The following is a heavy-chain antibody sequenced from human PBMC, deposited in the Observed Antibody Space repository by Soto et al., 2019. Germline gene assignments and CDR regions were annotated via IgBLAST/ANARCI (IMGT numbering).Heavy chain of an antibody. CDR2: IIPIIGII. J-gene: IGHJ5*02. V-gene: IGHV1-69*08. D-gene: IGHD4-4*01. CDR1: GGTFSTYT. Sequence: QVQLVQSGAEVKKPGSSVKVSCKASGGTFSTYTITWVRQAPGQGLEWMGRIIPIIGIINYAQKFQGRVTISADKFTGTAYMELTGLRSHDTAVYYCAGDPDSHYNDSHASSYPWGQGTLVTVSS. CDR3: AGDPDSHYNDSHASSYP.